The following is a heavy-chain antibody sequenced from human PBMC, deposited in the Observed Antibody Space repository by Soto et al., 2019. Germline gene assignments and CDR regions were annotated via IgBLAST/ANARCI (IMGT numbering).Heavy chain of an antibody. CDR1: GFTVTSNG. V-gene: IGHV3-23*01. D-gene: IGHD1-26*01. Sequence: EVKLLESGGGLVQPGGSLRLSCGVSGFTVTSNGVSWVRQAPGKGLEWVSAISPNGQGIWYADSVKGRFTISRDISRNTVFLQMDSLRVEDTAVYYCAKESLGGGSFDSGDNWGQGTQVTVSS. CDR3: AKESLGGGSFDSGDN. CDR2: ISPNGQGI. J-gene: IGHJ4*02.